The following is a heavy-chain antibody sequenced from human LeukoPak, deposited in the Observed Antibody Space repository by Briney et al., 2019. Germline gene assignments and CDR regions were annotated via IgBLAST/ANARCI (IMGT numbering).Heavy chain of an antibody. J-gene: IGHJ4*02. Sequence: GGSLRVSCAASGFAFSNYWMGWVRQAPGKGLEWVAVISYDGSNKYYPDSVKGRFTISRDNSKNTLYLQMNSLRADDTAVYYCARDEAAAGNFDYWGQGTLVTVSS. CDR1: GFAFSNYW. CDR3: ARDEAAAGNFDY. CDR2: ISYDGSNK. D-gene: IGHD6-13*01. V-gene: IGHV3-30-3*01.